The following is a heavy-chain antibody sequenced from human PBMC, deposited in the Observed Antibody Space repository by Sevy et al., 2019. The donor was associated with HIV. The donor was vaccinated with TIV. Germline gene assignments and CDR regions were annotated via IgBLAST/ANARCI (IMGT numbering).Heavy chain of an antibody. J-gene: IGHJ4*02. Sequence: QSQTLSLTCGISGDSVSSNSAAWNWIRQSPSRGLEWLGRTYYRAKWYIVYAESVKSRITINPDTSRNHFSLQLNSVSLEDTAVYYCAREGTRTGRVFDYWGRGTLVTVSS. CDR3: AREGTRTGRVFDY. CDR1: GDSVSSNSAA. D-gene: IGHD4-17*01. CDR2: TYYRAKWYI. V-gene: IGHV6-1*01.